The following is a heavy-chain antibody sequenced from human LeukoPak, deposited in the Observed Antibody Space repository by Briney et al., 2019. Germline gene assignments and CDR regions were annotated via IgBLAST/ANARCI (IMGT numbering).Heavy chain of an antibody. D-gene: IGHD6-19*01. CDR1: GFTFSSYA. CDR2: ISGSGGST. V-gene: IGHV3-23*01. J-gene: IGHJ6*04. CDR3: AKVKQWLVRGYYYYGMDV. Sequence: GGSLRLSCAASGFTFSSYAMSWVRQAPGKGLEWVSAISGSGGSTYYADSVKGRFTISRDNSENTLYLQMNSLRAEDTAVYYCAKVKQWLVRGYYYYGMDVWGKGTTVTVSS.